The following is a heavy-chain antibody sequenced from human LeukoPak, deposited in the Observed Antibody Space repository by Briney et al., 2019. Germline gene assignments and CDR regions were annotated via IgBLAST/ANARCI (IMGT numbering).Heavy chain of an antibody. CDR1: GGSFSGYY. Sequence: SETLSLTCAVYGGSFSGYYWSWIRQPPGKGLEWIGEINHSGSTNYNPSLKSRVTISVDTSKNQFSLMLSSVTAADTTAFYCAGGLGRGSGYGGGDYWGQGTLVTVSS. CDR2: INHSGST. CDR3: AGGLGRGSGYGGGDY. J-gene: IGHJ4*02. D-gene: IGHD6-13*01. V-gene: IGHV4-34*01.